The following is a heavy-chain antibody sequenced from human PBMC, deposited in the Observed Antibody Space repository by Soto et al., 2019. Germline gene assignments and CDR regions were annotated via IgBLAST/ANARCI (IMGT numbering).Heavy chain of an antibody. V-gene: IGHV3-30-3*01. CDR2: ISYDGSNK. Sequence: QVQLVESGGCVVQPGRSLRLSCAASGFTFSSYAMHWVRQAPGKGLEWVAVISYDGSNKYYADSVKGRFTISRDNSKNTLYLHMNSLRAVDTAVYYCARDRIVVVVAALQVSYYYYGMDVWGQGTTVTVSS. CDR1: GFTFSSYA. D-gene: IGHD2-15*01. CDR3: ARDRIVVVVAALQVSYYYYGMDV. J-gene: IGHJ6*02.